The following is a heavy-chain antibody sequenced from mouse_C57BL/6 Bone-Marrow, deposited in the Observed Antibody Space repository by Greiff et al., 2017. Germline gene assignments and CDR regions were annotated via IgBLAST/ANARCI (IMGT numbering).Heavy chain of an antibody. CDR3: ARSSYYLHFDV. CDR2: IYPRSGNT. CDR1: GYTFTSYG. V-gene: IGHV1-81*01. J-gene: IGHJ1*03. Sequence: QVQLQQSGAELARPGASVKLSCKASGYTFTSYGISWVKQRTGQGLEWIGEIYPRSGNTYYNEKVKGKATLTADKSSSTAYMELRSLTSEDSAVYFCARSSYYLHFDVWGTGTTVTVSS. D-gene: IGHD2-12*01.